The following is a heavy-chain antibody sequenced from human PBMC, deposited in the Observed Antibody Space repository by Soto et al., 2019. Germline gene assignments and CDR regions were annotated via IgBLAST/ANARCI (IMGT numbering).Heavy chain of an antibody. CDR3: AKDPTGYYYGSGSYWIGLESGDV. J-gene: IGHJ6*02. D-gene: IGHD3-10*01. CDR1: GFTFSSYG. V-gene: IGHV3-30*18. CDR2: ISYDGSNK. Sequence: GGSLRLSCAASGFTFSSYGMHWVRQAPGKGLEWVAVISYDGSNKYYADSVKGRLTISRDNSKNTLYLQMNSLRAEDTAVYYCAKDPTGYYYGSGSYWIGLESGDVWGQGTTVTVSS.